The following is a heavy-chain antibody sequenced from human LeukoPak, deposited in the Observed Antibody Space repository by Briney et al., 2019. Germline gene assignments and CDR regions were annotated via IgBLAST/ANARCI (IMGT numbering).Heavy chain of an antibody. CDR1: GGSITSYY. CDR2: ISYFEST. D-gene: IGHD6-19*01. J-gene: IGHJ3*02. V-gene: IGHV4-59*01. Sequence: SETLSLTCNVSGGSITSYYWSWIRQPPGKGLEWIGYISYFESTNYNPSLKSRVTISVDTSKNQFSLKLSSVTAADTAVYYCARLRIAVAGTSRAFDIWGQGTMVTVSS. CDR3: ARLRIAVAGTSRAFDI.